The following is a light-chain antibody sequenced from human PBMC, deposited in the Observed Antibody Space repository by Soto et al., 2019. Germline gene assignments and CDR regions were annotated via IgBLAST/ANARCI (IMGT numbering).Light chain of an antibody. CDR2: EAS. CDR1: SSDVGSYNL. J-gene: IGLJ2*01. V-gene: IGLV2-23*01. CDR3: CSYAGSSTLV. Sequence: ALTQPASVSGSPGQSITISCTGTSSDVGSYNLVSWYQQHPAKAPKLMIYEASKRPSGVSNRFSGSKSGNTASLTISGLQAEDEADYYCCSYAGSSTLVFGGGSKVTVL.